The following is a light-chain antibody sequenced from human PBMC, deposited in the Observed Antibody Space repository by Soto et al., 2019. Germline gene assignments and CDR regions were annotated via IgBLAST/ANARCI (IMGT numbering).Light chain of an antibody. CDR3: QYYYSTGSYT. CDR1: QSVLYSSNNKNY. V-gene: IGKV4-1*01. Sequence: DIVMTQSPDSLAVSLGERATINCKSSQSVLYSSNNKNYLAWYQQKPGQPPKLLIYWASTRESGVPDRFSGCGSGTESKLGISSLQAVYVALSYCQYYYSTGSYTFGKGTKLEIK. CDR2: WAS. J-gene: IGKJ2*01.